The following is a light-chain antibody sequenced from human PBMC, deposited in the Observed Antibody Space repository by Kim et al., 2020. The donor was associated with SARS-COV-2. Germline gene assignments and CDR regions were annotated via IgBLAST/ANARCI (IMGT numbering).Light chain of an antibody. Sequence: SAAVGARVTFTGRASETVYTWLAWYQQKPGTAPKLLIYKASTLSSGVPSRFSGSGSGTHFTLTIDSLQPDDFATYYCQQYTTFVTFGGGTKVDIK. CDR3: QQYTTFVT. J-gene: IGKJ4*01. CDR1: ETVYTW. V-gene: IGKV1-5*03. CDR2: KAS.